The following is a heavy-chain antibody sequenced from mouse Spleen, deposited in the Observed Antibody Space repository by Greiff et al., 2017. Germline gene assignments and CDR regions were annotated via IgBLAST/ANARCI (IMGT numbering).Heavy chain of an antibody. Sequence: VQLQQPGAELVKPGASVKLSCKASGYTFTSYWMQWVKQRPGQVLEWIGEIDPSDSYTNYNQKFKGKATLTVDTSSSTAYMQLSSLTSEDSAVYYCARNYYGSSFDYWGQGTTLTVSS. J-gene: IGHJ2*01. V-gene: IGHV1-50*01. D-gene: IGHD1-1*01. CDR3: ARNYYGSSFDY. CDR1: GYTFTSYW. CDR2: IDPSDSYT.